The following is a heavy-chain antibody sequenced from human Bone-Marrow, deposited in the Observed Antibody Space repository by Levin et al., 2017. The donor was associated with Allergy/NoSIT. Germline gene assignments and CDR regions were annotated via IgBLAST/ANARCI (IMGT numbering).Heavy chain of an antibody. D-gene: IGHD6-13*01. J-gene: IGHJ3*02. Sequence: GESLKISCKASGYEFTRYGINWVRQAPGQGLDWMGWINTSTGTPTYDPDFTRRFVISLDTSLRTAYLQINSLEAGDTGLYYCANMYSDSRHDPFDNWGQGTMVTVSS. V-gene: IGHV7-4-1*02. CDR2: INTSTGTP. CDR3: ANMYSDSRHDPFDN. CDR1: GYEFTRYG.